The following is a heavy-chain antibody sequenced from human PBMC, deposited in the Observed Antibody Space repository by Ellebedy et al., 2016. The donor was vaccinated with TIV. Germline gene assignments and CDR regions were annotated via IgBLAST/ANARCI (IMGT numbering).Heavy chain of an antibody. V-gene: IGHV1-3*01. J-gene: IGHJ4*02. CDR3: AKHSVVGPSSCFDY. D-gene: IGHD6-19*01. Sequence: KFRGRVTITRDTSASTAYLELSSLRSEDTAVYYCAKHSVVGPSSCFDYWGQGTLVTVSS.